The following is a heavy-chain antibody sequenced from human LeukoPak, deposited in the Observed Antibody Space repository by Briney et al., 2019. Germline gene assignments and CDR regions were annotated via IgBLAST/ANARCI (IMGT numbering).Heavy chain of an antibody. Sequence: SETLSLTCTVSGGSISSYYWSWIRQPPGKGLEWIGYIYYSGSTNYNPSLKSRVTISIDTSRNQFSLKLSSVTAADTVVYYCARARGQVGATWRIDYWGQGTLVTVSS. CDR2: IYYSGST. D-gene: IGHD1-26*01. V-gene: IGHV4-59*01. CDR1: GGSISSYY. CDR3: ARARGQVGATWRIDY. J-gene: IGHJ4*02.